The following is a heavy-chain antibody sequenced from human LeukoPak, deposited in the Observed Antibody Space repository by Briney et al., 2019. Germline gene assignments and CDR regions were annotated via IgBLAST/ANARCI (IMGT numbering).Heavy chain of an antibody. D-gene: IGHD2-8*01. CDR3: ARLNGGG. Sequence: SETLSLTCTVSSGSISNYYWSWIRQPPGKGLEWIGFSDYSGSTNYNPSPKSRVTISLDTSKGQIALKLSSVTAADTAVYYCARLNGGGWGQGTLVVVTS. CDR1: SGSISNYY. CDR2: SDYSGST. V-gene: IGHV4-59*08. J-gene: IGHJ4*02.